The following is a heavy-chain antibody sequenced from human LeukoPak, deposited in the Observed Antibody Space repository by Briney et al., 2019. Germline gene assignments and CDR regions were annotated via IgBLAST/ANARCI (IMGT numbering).Heavy chain of an antibody. D-gene: IGHD3-3*01. V-gene: IGHV1-2*02. CDR2: INPNSGGT. Sequence: ASVKVSCKASGYTFTGYYMHWVRQAPGQGLEWMGWINPNSGGTNYAQKFQGRVTMTRDTSISTAYMELSRLRSDDTAVYYCARDLQNVLRFLEWSPGGWFDLWGQGTLVTVSS. CDR1: GYTFTGYY. CDR3: ARDLQNVLRFLEWSPGGWFDL. J-gene: IGHJ5*02.